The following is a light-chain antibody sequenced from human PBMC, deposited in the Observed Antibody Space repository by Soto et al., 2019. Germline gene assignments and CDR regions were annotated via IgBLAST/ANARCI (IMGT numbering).Light chain of an antibody. CDR3: QQYENWPRT. J-gene: IGKJ1*01. CDR2: GAS. Sequence: EIVRTQSPATLSVSPGERATLSCRASQSVSNNLAWYQQKPGQAPRLLIYGASTRATGIPARFSGSGSGTEFTLTISSLQSEDFAVYYCQQYENWPRTFGQGTKV. CDR1: QSVSNN. V-gene: IGKV3-15*01.